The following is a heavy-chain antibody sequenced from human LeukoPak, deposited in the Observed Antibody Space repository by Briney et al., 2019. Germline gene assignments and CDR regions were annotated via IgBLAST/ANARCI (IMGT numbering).Heavy chain of an antibody. D-gene: IGHD1-1*01. CDR1: VLTFTKYW. CDR3: ATGLGIYYDY. Sequence: GGSLRLSCAASVLTFTKYWMHWAREAPGKGLVWLSRVTGDGTGTTYADSVRGRVTISRDNPKNTVYLQMNSLRVEDTPVYFFATGLGIYYDYWGQGTLVTVS. V-gene: IGHV3-74*03. J-gene: IGHJ4*02. CDR2: VTGDGTGT.